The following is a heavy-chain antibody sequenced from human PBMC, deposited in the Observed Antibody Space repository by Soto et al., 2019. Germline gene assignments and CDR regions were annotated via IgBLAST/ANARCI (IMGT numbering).Heavy chain of an antibody. D-gene: IGHD6-13*01. CDR3: ARDSSSWYYFDY. Sequence: VGSLRFSCAASGFTFSSYWMSWVRQAPGKGLEWVANIKQDGSEKYYVDSVKGRFTISRDNAKNSLYLQMNSLRAEDTAVYYCARDSSSWYYFDYWGQGTLVTVSS. CDR1: GFTFSSYW. J-gene: IGHJ4*02. V-gene: IGHV3-7*01. CDR2: IKQDGSEK.